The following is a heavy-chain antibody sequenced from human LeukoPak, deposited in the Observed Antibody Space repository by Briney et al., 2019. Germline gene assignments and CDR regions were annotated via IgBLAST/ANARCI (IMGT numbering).Heavy chain of an antibody. J-gene: IGHJ1*01. D-gene: IGHD3-10*01. CDR3: ARIGGVFHH. Sequence: SETLSLTCIVSGGXIGRYYWSWIRQPPGKGLEWIGQIGYSGTTNYKPSLKSRLTISTDASNNHFSLRLTSVTPADTAVYYCARIGGVFHHWGQGTLVTVSS. V-gene: IGHV4-59*01. CDR2: IGYSGTT. CDR1: GGXIGRYY.